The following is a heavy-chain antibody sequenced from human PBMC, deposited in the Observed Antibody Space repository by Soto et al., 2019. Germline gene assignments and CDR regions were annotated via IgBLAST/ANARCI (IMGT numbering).Heavy chain of an antibody. J-gene: IGHJ4*02. V-gene: IGHV3-11*01. CDR3: ARTEYYSSSWYYFDY. CDR2: ISSSGSTI. CDR1: GFTFSDYY. D-gene: IGHD6-13*01. Sequence: PGGSLRLSCAASGFTFSDYYMSWIRQAPGKGLEWVSYISSSGSTIYYADSVKGRFTISRDNAKNSLYLQMNSLRAEDTAVYYCARTEYYSSSWYYFDYWGQGTLVTVSS.